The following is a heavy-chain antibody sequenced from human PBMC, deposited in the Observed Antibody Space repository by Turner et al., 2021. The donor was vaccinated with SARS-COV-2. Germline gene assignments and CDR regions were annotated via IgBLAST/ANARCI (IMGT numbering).Heavy chain of an antibody. D-gene: IGHD1-1*01. CDR2: ISYNGSNK. CDR3: ARNGPTNWFDP. Sequence: VQLAGSGVGVVQPGRSLRLSLAASGFTFTSYAMHRVRQAPGKGLEWVAFISYNGSNKYYADSVKGRFTISRDYSKHTLYLQMNSLRAEDTAVYYCARNGPTNWFDPWGQGTLVTVSS. CDR1: GFTFTSYA. J-gene: IGHJ5*02. V-gene: IGHV3-30*04.